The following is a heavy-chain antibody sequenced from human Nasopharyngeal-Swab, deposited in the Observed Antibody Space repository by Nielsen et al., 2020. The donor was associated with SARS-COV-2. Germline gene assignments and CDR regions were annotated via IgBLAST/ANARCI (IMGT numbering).Heavy chain of an antibody. CDR1: GGSVSSGSYY. J-gene: IGHJ5*02. Sequence: SETLSLTCTVSGGSVSSGSYYWSWIRQPPGKGLEWIGYIYYSGSTNYNPSLKSRVTISVDTSKNQFSLKLSSVTAADTAVYYCARNWPGSYYSWKDNWFDPWGQGTLVTVSS. CDR3: ARNWPGSYYSWKDNWFDP. CDR2: IYYSGST. D-gene: IGHD3-10*01. V-gene: IGHV4-61*01.